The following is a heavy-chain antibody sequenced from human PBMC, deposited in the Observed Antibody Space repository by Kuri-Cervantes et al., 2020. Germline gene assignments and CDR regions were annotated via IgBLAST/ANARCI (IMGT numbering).Heavy chain of an antibody. CDR3: ARDELVVAATPLGD. J-gene: IGHJ4*02. Sequence: ASVKVSCKASGYTFTSYGISWVRQAPGQGLEWMGWISAYNGNTHYAQKLQGRVTMTTDTSTSTVYMELRSLSSDDTAVYHCARDELVVAATPLGDWGQGTLVTVSS. CDR2: ISAYNGNT. CDR1: GYTFTSYG. V-gene: IGHV1-18*01. D-gene: IGHD2-15*01.